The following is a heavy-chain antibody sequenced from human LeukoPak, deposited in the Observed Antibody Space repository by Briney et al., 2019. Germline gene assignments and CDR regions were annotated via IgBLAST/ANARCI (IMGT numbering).Heavy chain of an antibody. Sequence: ASVKVSCKASGYTFTSYYMHWVRQAPGQGLEWMGIINPSGGSTSYAQKFQGRVTMTRDMSTSTVYMELSSLRSEDTAVYYCARDSGGYYYDSSGYWREKYLYFDYWGQGTLVTVSS. V-gene: IGHV1-46*01. CDR2: INPSGGST. CDR3: ARDSGGYYYDSSGYWREKYLYFDY. J-gene: IGHJ4*02. D-gene: IGHD3-22*01. CDR1: GYTFTSYY.